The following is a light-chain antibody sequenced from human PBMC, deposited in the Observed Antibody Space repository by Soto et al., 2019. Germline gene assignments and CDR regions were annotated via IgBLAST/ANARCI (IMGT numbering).Light chain of an antibody. Sequence: QSALTQPASVSGSPGQSITISCTGTSSDVGGYNYVSWYQQHPGKAPKLMIYEVSNRPSGVSNRFSGSKSGNTASLTISGLQDEDEADYYCSSYTSSSAYVCGTGTKVTV. CDR1: SSDVGGYNY. V-gene: IGLV2-14*01. CDR2: EVS. J-gene: IGLJ1*01. CDR3: SSYTSSSAYV.